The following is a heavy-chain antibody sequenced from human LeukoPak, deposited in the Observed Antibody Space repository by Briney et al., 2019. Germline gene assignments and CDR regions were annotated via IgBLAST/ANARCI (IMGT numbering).Heavy chain of an antibody. D-gene: IGHD2-2*01. CDR1: GGSISSGGYY. CDR3: ARGQGVGYCSSTSCEDRPNWFDP. CDR2: IYYSGST. Sequence: SETLSLTCTVSGGSISSGGYYWSWIRQHPGKGLEWIGYIYYSGSTYYNPSLKSRVTISVDTSKNQFSLKLSSVTAADTAVYYCARGQGVGYCSSTSCEDRPNWFDPWGQGTLVTVS. V-gene: IGHV4-31*03. J-gene: IGHJ5*02.